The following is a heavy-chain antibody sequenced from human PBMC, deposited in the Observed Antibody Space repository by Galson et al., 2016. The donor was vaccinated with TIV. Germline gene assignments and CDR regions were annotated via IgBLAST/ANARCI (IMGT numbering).Heavy chain of an antibody. CDR2: VNADNGYT. Sequence: SVKVSCKASGYTFSIYPIHWVRQAPGQRLEWMGWVNADNGYTKYSRRFQGRVTITRDTSASTAYMELRGLRSEDTAVYYCARPPYFGGACFKYDSWGQGTLVTVSS. J-gene: IGHJ4*02. D-gene: IGHD2-21*01. V-gene: IGHV1-3*01. CDR1: GYTFSIYP. CDR3: ARPPYFGGACFKYDS.